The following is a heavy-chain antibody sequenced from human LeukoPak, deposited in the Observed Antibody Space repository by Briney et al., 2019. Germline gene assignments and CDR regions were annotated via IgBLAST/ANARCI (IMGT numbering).Heavy chain of an antibody. CDR1: GYTFTGYH. CDR2: INPNSGGT. CDR3: ARVPIVMVTANHGDYYYVRDV. Sequence: ASVKVSCKASGYTFTGYHKHWVGQAPGQGLEWMGWINPNSGGTNYAQKFQGRVTMTRDTSISTAYMELSRLRSDDTAVYYCARVPIVMVTANHGDYYYVRDVWGQGTTVTVSS. J-gene: IGHJ6*02. V-gene: IGHV1-2*02. D-gene: IGHD2-21*02.